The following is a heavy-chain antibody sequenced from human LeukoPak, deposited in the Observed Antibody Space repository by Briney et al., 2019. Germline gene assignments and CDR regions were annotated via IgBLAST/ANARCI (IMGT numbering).Heavy chain of an antibody. V-gene: IGHV1-2*02. D-gene: IGHD6-19*01. CDR1: GYTFTGYY. Sequence: ASVKVSCKASGYTFTGYYMHWVRQAPGQGLEWMGWINPNSGGTNYAQKFQGRVTMTRDTFISTAYMELSRLRSDDTAVYYCARVLSQAVAVDYWGQGTLVTVSS. CDR3: ARVLSQAVAVDY. J-gene: IGHJ4*02. CDR2: INPNSGGT.